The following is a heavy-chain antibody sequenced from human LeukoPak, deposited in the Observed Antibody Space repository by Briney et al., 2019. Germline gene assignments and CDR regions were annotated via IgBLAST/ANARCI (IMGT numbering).Heavy chain of an antibody. V-gene: IGHV3-30-3*01. Sequence: SGGSLRLSCAASGFSFSRYTMHWVRQAPGKGLEWVAVISYDGNTKYYADSVRGRFTISRDNSKNTLYLQMNSLRADDTAVYYCARDTSYFDYWGQGTLVTVSS. CDR3: ARDTSYFDY. CDR2: ISYDGNTK. J-gene: IGHJ4*02. CDR1: GFSFSRYT.